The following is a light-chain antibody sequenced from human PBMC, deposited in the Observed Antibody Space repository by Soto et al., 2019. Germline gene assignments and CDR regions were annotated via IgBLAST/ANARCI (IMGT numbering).Light chain of an antibody. V-gene: IGKV3-15*01. CDR2: GAS. Sequence: EIVMTQSPATLSVSPGERATLSCRASQSVSSNLAWYQQKPGQAPRLLIYGASTRVTGIPARFSGSGSGTAFTLTISSLQSEDFAVYYCQQYHNWPPLTFGGGTKVEIK. CDR3: QQYHNWPPLT. J-gene: IGKJ4*01. CDR1: QSVSSN.